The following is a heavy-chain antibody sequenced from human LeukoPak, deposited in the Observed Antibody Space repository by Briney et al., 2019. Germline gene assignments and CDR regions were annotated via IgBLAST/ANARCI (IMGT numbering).Heavy chain of an antibody. CDR2: MYYNRST. CDR3: ARGGGYFLIDAFDI. CDR1: GGSISSCY. Sequence: SETLSLTCTVSGGSISSCYWSWIRQPPGKGLEWIGYMYYNRSTNYNPSLKSRVTISVDTSKNQFSLKLSSVTAADTAVYYCARGGGYFLIDAFDIWGLGTMVTVSS. D-gene: IGHD3-22*01. V-gene: IGHV4-59*01. J-gene: IGHJ3*02.